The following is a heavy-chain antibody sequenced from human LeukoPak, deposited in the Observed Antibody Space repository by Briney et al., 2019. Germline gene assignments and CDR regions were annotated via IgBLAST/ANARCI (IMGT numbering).Heavy chain of an antibody. V-gene: IGHV4-39*07. CDR1: GGSISSSSYY. CDR2: IYYSGST. J-gene: IGHJ4*02. D-gene: IGHD3-3*01. CDR3: AREGSRDFWSGPVYYFDY. Sequence: SETLSLTCTVSGGSISSSSYYWGWIRQPPGKGLEWIGSIYYSGSTYYNPSLKSRVTISIDTSKNQFSLRLSSVTAADTAVYYCAREGSRDFWSGPVYYFDYWGQGTLVTVSS.